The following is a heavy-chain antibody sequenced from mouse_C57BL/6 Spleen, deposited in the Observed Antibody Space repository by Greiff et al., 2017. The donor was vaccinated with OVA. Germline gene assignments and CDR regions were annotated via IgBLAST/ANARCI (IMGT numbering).Heavy chain of an antibody. CDR1: GFSLTSYG. CDR3: AKGGRYYAMDY. J-gene: IGHJ4*01. CDR2: IWGGGST. Sequence: VKLQESGPGLVAPSQSLSITCTVSGFSLTSYGVDWVRQPPGTGLAWLGVIWGGGSTNYNSALMSRLSISKDNSKSQVFLKMNRLQTDDTAMYYCAKGGRYYAMDYWGQGTSVTVSS. V-gene: IGHV2-9*01. D-gene: IGHD3-3*01.